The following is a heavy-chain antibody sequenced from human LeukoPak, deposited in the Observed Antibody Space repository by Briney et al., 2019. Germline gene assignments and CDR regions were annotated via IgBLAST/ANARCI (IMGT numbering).Heavy chain of an antibody. CDR2: IYYSGST. CDR1: GGSISRYY. J-gene: IGHJ5*02. V-gene: IGHV4-59*01. CDR3: AREGPYIGWFHP. D-gene: IGHD2-15*01. Sequence: SETLSLTCTVSGGSISRYYWSWIRQPPGKGLEWIGYIYYSGSTDYNPSLKSRVTISVDTSKNQFSLKLSSVTAADTALYYCAREGPYIGWFHPWGQGTLDTVSS.